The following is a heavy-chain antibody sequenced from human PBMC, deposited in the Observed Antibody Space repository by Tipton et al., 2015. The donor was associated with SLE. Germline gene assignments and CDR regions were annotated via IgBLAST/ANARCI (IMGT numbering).Heavy chain of an antibody. D-gene: IGHD1-1*01. J-gene: IGHJ3*01. Sequence: GLVKPSETLSLTCTVSNGSITNYYWTWIRQPPRMGLQFLGYMDYTGRTSNYHPSLNRRLSMSVDTSQNQISLRLTSVTAADTAIYYCARRTSTGLYDAFDLWGQGTTVTVTS. CDR1: NGSITNYY. V-gene: IGHV4-59*13. CDR3: ARRTSTGLYDAFDL. CDR2: MDYTGRTS.